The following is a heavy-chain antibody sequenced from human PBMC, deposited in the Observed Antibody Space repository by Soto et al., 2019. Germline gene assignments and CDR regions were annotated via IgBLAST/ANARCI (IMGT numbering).Heavy chain of an antibody. CDR2: ISYDGSNK. Sequence: QVQLVESGGGVVQPGRSLRLSCAASGFTFSSYAMHWVRQAPGKGLEWVAVISYDGSNKYYADSVKGRFTISRDNSXNTLYLQMNSLRAEDTAVYYCARDVNIVVVTAFDYWGQGTLVTVSS. V-gene: IGHV3-30-3*01. CDR3: ARDVNIVVVTAFDY. J-gene: IGHJ4*02. CDR1: GFTFSSYA. D-gene: IGHD2-21*02.